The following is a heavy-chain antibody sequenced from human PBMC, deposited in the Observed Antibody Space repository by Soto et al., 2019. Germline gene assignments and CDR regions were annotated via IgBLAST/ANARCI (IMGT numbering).Heavy chain of an antibody. V-gene: IGHV3-21*01. CDR3: VRSGTARLLRHSWFDT. CDR1: GFTFNTYD. D-gene: IGHD2-21*01. J-gene: IGHJ5*02. Sequence: EVQLVESGGGLVKPGGSLRLSCAASGFTFNTYDMNWVCRAPGKGLEWVSSITTSSAYIYYADSLKGRITISRDNAKNSLFLQMNSLRAEDTAVYYCVRSGTARLLRHSWFDTWGQGTLVTVSS. CDR2: ITTSSAYI.